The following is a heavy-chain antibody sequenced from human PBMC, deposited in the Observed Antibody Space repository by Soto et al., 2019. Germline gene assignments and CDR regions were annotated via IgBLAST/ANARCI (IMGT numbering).Heavy chain of an antibody. Sequence: GASVKVSCKASGYTFTSYYMHWVRQAPGQGLEWMGIINPSGGSTSYAQKFQGRVTMTRDTSTSTVYMELSSLRSEDTAVYYCARDIVVVPAATEDNWFDPWGQGTLVTVLL. V-gene: IGHV1-46*03. CDR3: ARDIVVVPAATEDNWFDP. CDR1: GYTFTSYY. J-gene: IGHJ5*02. CDR2: INPSGGST. D-gene: IGHD2-2*01.